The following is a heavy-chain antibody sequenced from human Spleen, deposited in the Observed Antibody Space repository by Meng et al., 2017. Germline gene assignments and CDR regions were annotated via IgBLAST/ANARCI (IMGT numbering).Heavy chain of an antibody. V-gene: IGHV4-4*07. J-gene: IGHJ6*01. Sequence: SETLSLTCSVSGASITSYYWSWIRQPAGKGLEWIGHIFSSGTTNYNPSLKSRVAMSVDTSKNQFSLRLNSVTAADTAVYYCARDRAPWSSFHYYFGLDVWGQGNTVTCSS. CDR2: IFSSGTT. CDR3: ARDRAPWSSFHYYFGLDV. D-gene: IGHD2-8*02. CDR1: GASITSYY.